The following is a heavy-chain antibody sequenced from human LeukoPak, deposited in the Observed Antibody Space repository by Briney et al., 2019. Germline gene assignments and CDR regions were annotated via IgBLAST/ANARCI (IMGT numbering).Heavy chain of an antibody. D-gene: IGHD6-13*01. CDR3: ARSRRYSSSWYYFDY. CDR1: GYTFTSYG. J-gene: IGHJ4*02. V-gene: IGHV1-18*04. Sequence: ASVKVSCKASGYTFTSYGISWVRQAPGQGLEWMGWISAYNGNTNYAQKLQDGVTMTTDTSTSTAYMELRSLRSDDTAVYYCARSRRYSSSWYYFDYWGQGTLVTVSS. CDR2: ISAYNGNT.